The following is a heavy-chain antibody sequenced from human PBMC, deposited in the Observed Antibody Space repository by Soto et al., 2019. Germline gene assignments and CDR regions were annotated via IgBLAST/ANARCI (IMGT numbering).Heavy chain of an antibody. CDR3: RREEYGD. D-gene: IGHD1-26*01. CDR1: GFTFSSYT. J-gene: IGHJ4*02. V-gene: IGHV3-21*01. CDR2: ISSPGTYM. Sequence: ESGGGLVKPGGSLRLSCTASGFTFSSYTMSWVRQAPGKGLEWVSSISSPGTYMAYADSVKGRFTISRDNAKNSVYLQLSSLRADGSAVYYCRREEYGDWGQGTLVTVSS.